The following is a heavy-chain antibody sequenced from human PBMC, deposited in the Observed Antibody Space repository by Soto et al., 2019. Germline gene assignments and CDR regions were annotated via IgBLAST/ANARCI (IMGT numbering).Heavy chain of an antibody. J-gene: IGHJ6*02. CDR1: GYTFTSYY. Sequence: ASVKVSCKASGYTFTSYYMHWARQAPGQGLEWMGIINPSGGSTSYAQKFQGRVTMTRDTSTSTVYMELSSLRSEDTAVYYCATPAGSMVWGHYYGMDVWGQGTTVTVSS. D-gene: IGHD3-10*01. V-gene: IGHV1-46*01. CDR3: ATPAGSMVWGHYYGMDV. CDR2: INPSGGST.